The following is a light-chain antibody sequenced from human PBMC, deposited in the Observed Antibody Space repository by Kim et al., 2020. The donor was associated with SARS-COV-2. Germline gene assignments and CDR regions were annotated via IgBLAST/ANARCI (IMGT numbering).Light chain of an antibody. CDR3: LQRSNWPLT. CDR2: DAS. Sequence: LAPGERAALSCRASQRVNSNFAWYQSKPGQAPRLLIYDASKRATGVPARFSGSGFGTDFTLTISRLEPEDFAVYICLQRSNWPLTFGGGTKVDIK. J-gene: IGKJ4*01. V-gene: IGKV3-11*01. CDR1: QRVNSN.